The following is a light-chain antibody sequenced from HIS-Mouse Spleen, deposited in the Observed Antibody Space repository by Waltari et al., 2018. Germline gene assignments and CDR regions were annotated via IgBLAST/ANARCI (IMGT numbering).Light chain of an antibody. CDR1: SSDAGGYNY. Sequence: QSALTQPASVSGSPGQSLTISCTGTSSDAGGYNYVSWYQQHPGKAPKLMIYDVSNRPSGVSNRFSGSKSGNTASLTISGLQAEDEADYYCSSYTSSSFNVVFGGGTKLTVL. V-gene: IGLV2-14*03. J-gene: IGLJ2*01. CDR3: SSYTSSSFNVV. CDR2: DVS.